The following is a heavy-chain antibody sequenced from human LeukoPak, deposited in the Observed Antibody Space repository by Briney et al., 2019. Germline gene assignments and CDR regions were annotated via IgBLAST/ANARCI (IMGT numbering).Heavy chain of an antibody. J-gene: IGHJ4*02. V-gene: IGHV1-69*13. CDR3: ARGSAEQLDYFDY. CDR2: IIPIFGTA. CDR1: GGTFSSYA. D-gene: IGHD6-13*01. Sequence: ASVKVSCKASGGTFSSYAISWVRQAPGQGLEWMGGIIPIFGTANYAQKFQGRVTITADESTSTAYMELRSLRSDDTAVYYCARGSAEQLDYFDYWGQGTLVTVSS.